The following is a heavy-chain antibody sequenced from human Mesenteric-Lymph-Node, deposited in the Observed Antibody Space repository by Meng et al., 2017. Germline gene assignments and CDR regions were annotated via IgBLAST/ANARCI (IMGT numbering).Heavy chain of an antibody. V-gene: IGHV1-2*06. Sequence: QVQLVQSGAEVQKPGASVKVACKASGYTFTVYYMHWVRQAPGQGLEWMGRINPHTGGINYAQEFQGRVAMTRDTSISTAYMELSRLRTDDTAVYYCAKIGSNHQFDLWGQGTLVTLSS. CDR2: INPHTGGI. D-gene: IGHD4-11*01. J-gene: IGHJ4*02. CDR3: AKIGSNHQFDL. CDR1: GYTFTVYY.